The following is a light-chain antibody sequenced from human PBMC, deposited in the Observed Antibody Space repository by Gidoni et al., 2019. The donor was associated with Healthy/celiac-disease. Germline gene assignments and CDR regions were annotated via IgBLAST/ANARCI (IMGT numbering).Light chain of an antibody. CDR3: AAWDDSLNGYV. CDR1: TSNIGNNA. CDR2: YYD. V-gene: IGLV1-36*01. Sequence: QRVTILFSGSTSNIGNNAVNWYLHLPGKAPKLLIYYYDLLPSGVSDRFSGSKSGTSASLAISGLQCEDEADYYCAAWDDSLNGYVFGTGTKVTVL. J-gene: IGLJ1*01.